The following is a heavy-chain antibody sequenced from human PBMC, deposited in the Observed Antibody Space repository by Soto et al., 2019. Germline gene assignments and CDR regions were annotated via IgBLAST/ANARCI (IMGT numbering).Heavy chain of an antibody. Sequence: PGGSLRLSCAASGYTFSDYYMSWIRQAPGKGLEWISYIDTSGTKIYYADSVKGRFTTTRDNAKNSLYLEMDSLRDEDTAVYYCASHYDMWSGYLSPVDYWGQGTLVTVS. V-gene: IGHV3-11*01. CDR1: GYTFSDYY. D-gene: IGHD3-3*01. CDR3: ASHYDMWSGYLSPVDY. CDR2: IDTSGTKI. J-gene: IGHJ4*02.